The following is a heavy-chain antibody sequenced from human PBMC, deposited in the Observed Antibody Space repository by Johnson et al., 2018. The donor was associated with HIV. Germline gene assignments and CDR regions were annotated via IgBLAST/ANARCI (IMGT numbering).Heavy chain of an antibody. V-gene: IGHV3-73*01. CDR3: APTDYGDYPQRVPDAVDI. Sequence: VQLVESGGGLVQPGGSLKLACAASGFTFSGSALHWVRQASGKGLEWVGHIRSKGNNYATAYAASVKGRFTISRDDSQNTAYLQMNSLRAEDTAVYYCAPTDYGDYPQRVPDAVDIWGQGTMVTVSS. J-gene: IGHJ3*02. CDR2: IRSKGNNYAT. CDR1: GFTFSGSA. D-gene: IGHD4-17*01.